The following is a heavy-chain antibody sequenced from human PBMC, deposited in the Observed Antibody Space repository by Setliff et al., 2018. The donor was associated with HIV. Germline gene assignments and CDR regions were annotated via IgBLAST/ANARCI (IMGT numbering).Heavy chain of an antibody. CDR1: GGSISSSNNY. V-gene: IGHV4-39*02. J-gene: IGHJ5*02. CDR2: IYYSGST. CDR3: ARAHIGIAARWSGWFDP. D-gene: IGHD6-6*01. Sequence: PSETLSLTCTVAGGSISSSNNYGGWIRQPPGKGLEWIGSIYYSGSTHYNLSLKSRVTMSVDTSKNQFSLKLTSVTPADTAVYYCARAHIGIAARWSGWFDPWGQGTLVTVSS.